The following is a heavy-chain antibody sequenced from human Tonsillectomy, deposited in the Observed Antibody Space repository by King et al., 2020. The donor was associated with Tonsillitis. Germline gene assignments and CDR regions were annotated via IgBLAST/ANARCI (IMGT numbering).Heavy chain of an antibody. V-gene: IGHV2-5*01. CDR1: GFSLTTSGVG. Sequence: TLKESGPTLVKPTQTLTLTCTFSGFSLTTSGVGVGWIRQPPGKAPEWLALIYWNDDKRYRPSLRSRLTITKDPSKNQVVLTMTNMAPVNTATYYCAHRPASTYGFCWFAPWGQGILVTVSS. CDR3: AHRPASTYGFCWFAP. D-gene: IGHD3-10*01. CDR2: IYWNDDK. J-gene: IGHJ5*02.